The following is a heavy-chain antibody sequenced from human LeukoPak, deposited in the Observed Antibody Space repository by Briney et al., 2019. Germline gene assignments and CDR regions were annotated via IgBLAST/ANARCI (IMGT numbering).Heavy chain of an antibody. CDR3: AGVATNDFWSGYHYYFDY. Sequence: GGSLRLSCAASGFTFSDYYMSWIRQAPGKGLEWVSYISSSSSYTNYADSVKGRFTISRDNAKNSLYLQMNSLRAEDTAVYYCAGVATNDFWSGYHYYFDYWGRGTLVTVSS. CDR1: GFTFSDYY. J-gene: IGHJ4*02. CDR2: ISSSSSYT. D-gene: IGHD3-3*01. V-gene: IGHV3-11*06.